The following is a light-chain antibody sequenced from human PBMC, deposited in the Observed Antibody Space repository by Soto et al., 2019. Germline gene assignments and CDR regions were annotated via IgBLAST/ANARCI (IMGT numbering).Light chain of an antibody. Sequence: DIVMTQSPARLSLSPGDSATLSCRASQSVNSDLAWFQQKPGQPPRLVILGASIGATDIPSRFSGGGSGTEFALTITGLQSEDFAVDYCQQYHDWPFTCGQGAKLEI. V-gene: IGKV3D-15*01. CDR2: GAS. CDR1: QSVNSD. J-gene: IGKJ2*01. CDR3: QQYHDWPFT.